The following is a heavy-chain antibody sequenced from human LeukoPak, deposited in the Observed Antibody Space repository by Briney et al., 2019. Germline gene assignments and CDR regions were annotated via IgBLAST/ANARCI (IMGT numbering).Heavy chain of an antibody. CDR2: INHSGST. CDR1: GGSFSGYY. V-gene: IGHV4-34*01. Sequence: SETLSLTCVVYGGSFSGYYWSWIRQPPGKGLEWIGEINHSGSTNYNPSLKSRVTISVDTSKNQFSLKLSSVTAADTAVYYCARGRRWTVPYFDYWGQGTLVTVSS. J-gene: IGHJ4*02. CDR3: ARGRRWTVPYFDY. D-gene: IGHD4-17*01.